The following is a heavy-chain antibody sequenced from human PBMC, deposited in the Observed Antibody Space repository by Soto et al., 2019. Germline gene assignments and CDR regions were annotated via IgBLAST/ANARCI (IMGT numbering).Heavy chain of an antibody. Sequence: SGPTLVNPTQTLTLTCTFSGFSLSTSGVGVGWIRQPPGKALEWLALIYWDDDKRYSPSLKSRLTITKDTSKNQVVLTMTNMDPVDTATYYCAHSHVVFLWFGDTPSNWFDPWGQGTLVTVSS. D-gene: IGHD3-10*01. V-gene: IGHV2-5*02. J-gene: IGHJ5*02. CDR1: GFSLSTSGVG. CDR2: IYWDDDK. CDR3: AHSHVVFLWFGDTPSNWFDP.